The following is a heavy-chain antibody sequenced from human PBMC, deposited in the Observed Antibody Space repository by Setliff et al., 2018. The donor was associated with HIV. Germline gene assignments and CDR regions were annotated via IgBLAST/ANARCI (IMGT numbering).Heavy chain of an antibody. D-gene: IGHD6-19*01. CDR1: GGTFSSYA. Sequence: GASVKVSCKASGGTFSSYAISWVRQAPGQGLEWMGGIIPIFGTANYAQKFQGRVTITTDESTSTAYMELSSLRSEDTAVYYCARVSLDSSGWYAEYFQHWGQGTLVTVSS. CDR3: ARVSLDSSGWYAEYFQH. CDR2: IIPIFGTA. J-gene: IGHJ1*01. V-gene: IGHV1-69*05.